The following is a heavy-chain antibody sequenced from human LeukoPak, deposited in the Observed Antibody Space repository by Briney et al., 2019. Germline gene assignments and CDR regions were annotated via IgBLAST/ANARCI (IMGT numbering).Heavy chain of an antibody. CDR3: AVGGVVPAAISWGRAGY. J-gene: IGHJ4*02. Sequence: SAKVSCKASGGTFSSYTISWVRHAPGQGLERMGGIIPILGIADYAQKLQGRVTITADKSTSTANMELSSLRSEDTAVYYCAVGGVVPAAISWGRAGYWGQGTLVTVSS. CDR1: GGTFSSYT. V-gene: IGHV1-69*02. D-gene: IGHD2-2*01. CDR2: IIPILGIA.